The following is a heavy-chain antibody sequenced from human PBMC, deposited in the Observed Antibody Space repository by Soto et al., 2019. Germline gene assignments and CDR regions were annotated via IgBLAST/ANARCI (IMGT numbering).Heavy chain of an antibody. CDR1: GFTFDNYA. J-gene: IGHJ4*02. V-gene: IGHV3-23*01. CDR2: ISSSGGNT. Sequence: GGSLRLSCAASGFTFDNYAMTCVRQAPRKGLEWVSTISSSGGNTYYAHSVQGRFTISRDNSKNTLYLQMNSLRAEDTAVYYCANIVTTVVNLGQGTLVTVSS. D-gene: IGHD4-4*01. CDR3: ANIVTTVVN.